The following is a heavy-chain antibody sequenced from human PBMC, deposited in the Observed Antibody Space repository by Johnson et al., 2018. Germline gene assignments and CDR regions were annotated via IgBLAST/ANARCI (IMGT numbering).Heavy chain of an antibody. V-gene: IGHV3-30*03. D-gene: IGHD3-9*01. J-gene: IGHJ6*04. CDR2: ISFDGNNY. Sequence: QVQLVESGGGVVQPGRSLRLSCAASGFTFSKYGMHWVRQAPGKGLECVAVISFDGNNYYYADSVKGRFTISRDNSDNTLYLDMSSLRAEDTAVYYCAGGGILRYLDWLAGLDVWGKGTTVTVSS. CDR1: GFTFSKYG. CDR3: AGGGILRYLDWLAGLDV.